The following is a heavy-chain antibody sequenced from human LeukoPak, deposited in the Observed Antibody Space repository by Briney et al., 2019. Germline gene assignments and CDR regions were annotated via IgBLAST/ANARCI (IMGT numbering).Heavy chain of an antibody. J-gene: IGHJ4*02. V-gene: IGHV3-7*01. D-gene: IGHD6-19*01. CDR2: IKPDGSEK. CDR3: ARDRGGSGWYEFES. CDR1: GFTFSTYW. Sequence: PGGSLRLSCGDSGFTFSTYWMSWVRQVPGKGLEWVASIKPDGSEKYYVDSVKGRFTISRDNAKNSLYLQLNSLRAEDTALFYCARDRGGSGWYEFESWGRGTLVSVSS.